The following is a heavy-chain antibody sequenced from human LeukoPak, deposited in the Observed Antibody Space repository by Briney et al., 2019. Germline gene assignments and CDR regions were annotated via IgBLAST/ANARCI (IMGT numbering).Heavy chain of an antibody. CDR2: ISSSSSYI. CDR1: GFTFSSYG. J-gene: IGHJ6*03. V-gene: IGHV3-21*01. CDR3: ARSSGWYHRGPDYYYYYMDV. D-gene: IGHD6-19*01. Sequence: PGGSLRLSCAASGFTFSSYGMHWVRQAPGKGLEWVSSISSSSSYIYYADSVKGRFTISRDNAKNSLYLQMNSLRAEDTAVYYCARSSGWYHRGPDYYYYYMDVWGKGTTVTVS.